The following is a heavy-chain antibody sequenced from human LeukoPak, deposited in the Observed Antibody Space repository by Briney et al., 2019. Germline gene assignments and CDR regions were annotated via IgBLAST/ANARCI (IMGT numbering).Heavy chain of an antibody. CDR2: IYYSGST. CDR1: GSSISSYY. V-gene: IGHV4-59*01. D-gene: IGHD6-19*01. Sequence: SETLSLTCTVSGSSISSYYWSWIRQPPGKGLEWIGYIYYSGSTNYNPSLKSRVTISVDTSKNQFSLKLSSVTAADTAVYYCARVPLYSSCWYGFDYWGQGTLVTVSS. J-gene: IGHJ4*02. CDR3: ARVPLYSSCWYGFDY.